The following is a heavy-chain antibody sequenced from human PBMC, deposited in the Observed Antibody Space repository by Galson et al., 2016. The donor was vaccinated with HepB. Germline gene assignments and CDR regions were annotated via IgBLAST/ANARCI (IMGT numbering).Heavy chain of an antibody. D-gene: IGHD5-18*01. J-gene: IGHJ4*02. CDR3: AHRQQHLGQNNDNNYGFGS. V-gene: IGHV2-5*01. CDR2: IYWNDEK. Sequence: PALVKPTQTLTLTCTFSGFSLSTSRVGVGWIRQSPGKALEWLAVIYWNDEKHYSPSLKSRLTITKATSKNQDVLTMTNMDPVDTATYYSAHRQQHLGQNNDNNYGFGSWGQGTLVTVSS. CDR1: GFSLSTSRVG.